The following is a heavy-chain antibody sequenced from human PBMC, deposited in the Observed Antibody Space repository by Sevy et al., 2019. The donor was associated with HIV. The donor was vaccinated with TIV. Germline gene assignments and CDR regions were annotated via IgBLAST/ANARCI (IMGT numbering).Heavy chain of an antibody. V-gene: IGHV1-8*01. CDR3: ARIDSSGYMGNFDY. CDR2: MNPNSGNT. J-gene: IGHJ4*02. D-gene: IGHD3-22*01. Sequence: ASVKVSCKSSGYTFTTYVINWVRQATGQGLEWMGWMNPNSGNTGYAQKFQGRVTMTSNTSISTAYMELSSLRSEDTAVYYCARIDSSGYMGNFDYWGQGTLVTVSS. CDR1: GYTFTTYV.